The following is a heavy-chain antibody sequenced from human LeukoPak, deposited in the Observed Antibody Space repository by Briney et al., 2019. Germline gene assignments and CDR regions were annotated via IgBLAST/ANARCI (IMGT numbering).Heavy chain of an antibody. J-gene: IGHJ3*02. V-gene: IGHV3-30*02. CDR1: GFTFSSYG. D-gene: IGHD1-26*01. CDR3: AKAWSGSYGYAFDI. CDR2: IRYDGSNK. Sequence: GGSLRLSCAASGFTFSSYGMHWVRQAPGKGLEWVAFIRYDGSNKYYADSVKGRFTISRDNSKNTLYLQMNSLRAEDTAVYYCAKAWSGSYGYAFDIWGQGTMVTVSS.